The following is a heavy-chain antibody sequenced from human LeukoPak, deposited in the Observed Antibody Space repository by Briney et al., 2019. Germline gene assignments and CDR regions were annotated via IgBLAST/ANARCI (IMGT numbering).Heavy chain of an antibody. CDR2: MSYSGST. CDR1: GGSISSYY. Sequence: SETLSLTCTVSGGSISSYYWSWIRQPPGKGLEWIGYMSYSGSTNYNPSLKSRVTISVDTSKNQFFLKLSSVTAADTAVYYCAEAAGGMRYFDYWGQGTLVTVSS. D-gene: IGHD6-13*01. V-gene: IGHV4-59*01. J-gene: IGHJ4*02. CDR3: AEAAGGMRYFDY.